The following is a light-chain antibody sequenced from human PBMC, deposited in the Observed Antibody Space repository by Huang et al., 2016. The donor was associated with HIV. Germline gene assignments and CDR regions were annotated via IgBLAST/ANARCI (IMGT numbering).Light chain of an antibody. V-gene: IGKV2-30*01. J-gene: IGKJ1*01. Sequence: DVVMTQSPLSLPVTLGQPATISCRSSQSLLYSDGNTYLNWFQQRPGQSPRRLIYKVSSRESGVPDRFSGSGSGTDFTLKIRGVKAEDVGVYYCMQGTHWPPTFGQGTKVEIK. CDR1: QSLLYSDGNTY. CDR3: MQGTHWPPT. CDR2: KVS.